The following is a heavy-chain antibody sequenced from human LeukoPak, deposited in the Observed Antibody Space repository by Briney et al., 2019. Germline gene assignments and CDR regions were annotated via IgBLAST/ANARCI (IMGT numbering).Heavy chain of an antibody. Sequence: SETLPLTRNVSGVSISTHYWSWIRQSPGKGLEWIGYIYHNGITNYNPSLKSRVTISIDTSKNEFSLKLTSVIAADTAVYFCAREANYYGSGSYFEGTFDYWGQGSLVTVSS. V-gene: IGHV4-59*11. J-gene: IGHJ4*02. D-gene: IGHD3-10*01. CDR2: IYHNGIT. CDR3: AREANYYGSGSYFEGTFDY. CDR1: GVSISTHY.